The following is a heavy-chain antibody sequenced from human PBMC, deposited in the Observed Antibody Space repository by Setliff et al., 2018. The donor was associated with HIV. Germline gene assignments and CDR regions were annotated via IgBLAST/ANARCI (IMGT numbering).Heavy chain of an antibody. Sequence: KPSETLSLTCTVSGGSISSHYWSWIRQPPGKGLEWIGSIHYSGSTNYNPSLKSRVTISVDTSKNQFSLKLSSVTAADTALYFCAREAYFFASGTCYFDSWGQGTLVTVSS. D-gene: IGHD3-10*01. J-gene: IGHJ4*02. CDR1: GGSISSHY. CDR2: IHYSGST. CDR3: AREAYFFASGTCYFDS. V-gene: IGHV4-59*11.